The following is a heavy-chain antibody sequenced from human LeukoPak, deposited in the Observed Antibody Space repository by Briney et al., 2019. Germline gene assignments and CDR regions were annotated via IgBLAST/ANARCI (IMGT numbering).Heavy chain of an antibody. J-gene: IGHJ3*02. CDR2: IYHSGST. CDR1: GGSFSSGGYY. D-gene: IGHD3-9*01. V-gene: IGHV4-30-2*01. Sequence: SETLSLTCPVSGGSFSSGGYYWSWIRQPPGKGVEGIGYIYHSGSTYYNPSLKSRVTISVDRSKNQFSLKLSSVTAADTAVYYCARDLSPYDILTGGVNAFDIWGQGTMVTVSS. CDR3: ARDLSPYDILTGGVNAFDI.